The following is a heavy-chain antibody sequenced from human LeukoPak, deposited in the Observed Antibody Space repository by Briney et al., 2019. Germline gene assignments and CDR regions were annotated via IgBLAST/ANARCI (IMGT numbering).Heavy chain of an antibody. Sequence: PSETLSLTCTVSGGSISSGGYYWRWIRQHPGKGLEWIGYIYYSGSTYYNPSLKSRVTISVDTSKNQFSLKLSSVTAADTAVYYCASVPRYCSGGSCYVFDYWGQGTLVTVSS. CDR1: GGSISSGGYY. CDR3: ASVPRYCSGGSCYVFDY. D-gene: IGHD2-15*01. V-gene: IGHV4-31*03. CDR2: IYYSGST. J-gene: IGHJ4*02.